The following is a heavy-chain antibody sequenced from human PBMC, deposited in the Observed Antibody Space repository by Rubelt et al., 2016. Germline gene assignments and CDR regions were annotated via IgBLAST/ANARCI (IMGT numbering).Heavy chain of an antibody. Sequence: EVQLVESGGGLVKPGGSLRLSCAASGFTFSSYSMNWVRQAPGKGPEWVSSISSGSSYIYYADSVKGRFTISRDNAKNSLYLQMNSLRAEDTAVYYCARDWYYYDSSGYWGRFDPWGQGTLVTVSS. V-gene: IGHV3-21*01. CDR2: ISSGSSYI. CDR1: GFTFSSYS. CDR3: ARDWYYYDSSGYWGRFDP. D-gene: IGHD3-22*01. J-gene: IGHJ5*02.